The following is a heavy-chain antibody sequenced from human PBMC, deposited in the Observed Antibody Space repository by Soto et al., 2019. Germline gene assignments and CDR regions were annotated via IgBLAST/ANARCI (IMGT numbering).Heavy chain of an antibody. D-gene: IGHD2-15*01. CDR3: AAAYCSGGSCLDAFDI. CDR1: GFTFTSSA. Sequence: QMQLVQSGPEVKKPGTSVKVSCKASGFTFTSSAMQWVRQARGQRLEWIGWIVVGSGNTNYAQKFQERVTITRDMSTSTADMELSSLRSEDTAVYYCAAAYCSGGSCLDAFDIWGQGTMVTVSS. CDR2: IVVGSGNT. J-gene: IGHJ3*02. V-gene: IGHV1-58*02.